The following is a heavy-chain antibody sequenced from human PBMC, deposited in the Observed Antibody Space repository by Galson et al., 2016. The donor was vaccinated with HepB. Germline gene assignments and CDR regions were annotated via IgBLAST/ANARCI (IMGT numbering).Heavy chain of an antibody. CDR1: GYMFTTYW. CDR2: ADPSDSYT. J-gene: IGHJ6*02. V-gene: IGHV5-10-1*01. Sequence: SGAEVKKPGESLRISWEGSGYMFTTYWISWVRQMPGKGLEWMGRADPSDSYTNYSPSFQGHVTISTDKSISTAYLQWNSLKASDTAIYYCARHGGAYYYHGMDVWGQGTTVTVSS. CDR3: ARHGGAYYYHGMDV. D-gene: IGHD2-21*01.